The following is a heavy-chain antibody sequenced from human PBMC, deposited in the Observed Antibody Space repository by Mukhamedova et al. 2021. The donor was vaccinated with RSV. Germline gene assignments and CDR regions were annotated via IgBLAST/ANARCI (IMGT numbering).Heavy chain of an antibody. D-gene: IGHD2-8*02. Sequence: KSRVTISVDTSKNQFSLKLSSVTAADTAVYYCARRAAPYWYFDLWGQGTMVTVSS. J-gene: IGHJ3*01. V-gene: IGHV4-34*01. CDR3: ARRAAPYWYFDL.